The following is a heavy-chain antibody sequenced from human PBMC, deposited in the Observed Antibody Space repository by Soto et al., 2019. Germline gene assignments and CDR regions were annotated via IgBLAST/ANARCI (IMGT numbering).Heavy chain of an antibody. CDR1: GGSINNYY. D-gene: IGHD3-10*01. J-gene: IGHJ5*02. Sequence: SETLSLTCTVSGGSINNYYWSWFRQPPGKGLEWIGYIYYSGSTNYNPSLKSRVTISVDTSKNQFSLKLSSVTAADTAVYYCTRRKRITIVRGVTRKEAYWFDPWGQGTLVTVSS. CDR2: IYYSGST. V-gene: IGHV4-59*12. CDR3: TRRKRITIVRGVTRKEAYWFDP.